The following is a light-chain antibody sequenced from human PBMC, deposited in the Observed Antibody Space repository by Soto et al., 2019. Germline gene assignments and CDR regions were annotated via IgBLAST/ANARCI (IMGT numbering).Light chain of an antibody. J-gene: IGKJ1*01. CDR3: QKYDSASRT. CDR1: QAISDC. Sequence: DIQMTQSPSSLSASVGDRVSVTCRASQAISDCLAWYQQKPGKVPKLLIYAASTLPSGVPSRFSGSGSGTNFTLTISSLQPEDFATYYCQKYDSASRTFGQGTKVDIK. CDR2: AAS. V-gene: IGKV1-27*01.